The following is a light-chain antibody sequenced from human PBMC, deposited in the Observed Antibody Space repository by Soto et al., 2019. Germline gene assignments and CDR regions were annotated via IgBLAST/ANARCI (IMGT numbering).Light chain of an antibody. CDR1: SSDVGSHNL. Sequence: QSALTQPASVSGSPGQSITISCTGTSSDVGSHNLVSWYQQHPGQAPKLMIYEVSKRPLGVSTRFSASKSGNTASLTISRLQAEDEADYCCCSYGGSRAVFGGGTQLTVL. V-gene: IGLV2-23*02. J-gene: IGLJ7*01. CDR2: EVS. CDR3: CSYGGSRAV.